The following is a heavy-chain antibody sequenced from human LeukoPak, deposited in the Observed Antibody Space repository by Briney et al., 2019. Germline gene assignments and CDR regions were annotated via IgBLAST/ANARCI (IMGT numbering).Heavy chain of an antibody. D-gene: IGHD1-1*01. CDR2: ISSSSSYI. CDR3: ARDLRYPDAFDI. J-gene: IGHJ3*02. Sequence: GGSLRLSCAASGFTFSSYSMNWVRQAPGKGLEWVSSISSSSSYIYYADSVKGRFTIYRDNAKNSLYLQMNSLRAEDTAVYYCARDLRYPDAFDIWGQGTMVTVSS. V-gene: IGHV3-21*01. CDR1: GFTFSSYS.